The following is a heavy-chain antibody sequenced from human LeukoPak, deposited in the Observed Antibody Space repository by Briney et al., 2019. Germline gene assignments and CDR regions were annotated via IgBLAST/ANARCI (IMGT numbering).Heavy chain of an antibody. Sequence: PSETLSLTCTVSGGSISSYYWSWIRQPAGKGLEWIGRIYTSGSTNYNPSLKSRVTTSVDTSKNQFSLKLSSVTAADTAAYYCARGRFLEWFDYWGQGTLVTVSS. D-gene: IGHD3-3*01. J-gene: IGHJ4*02. CDR2: IYTSGST. CDR3: ARGRFLEWFDY. V-gene: IGHV4-4*07. CDR1: GGSISSYY.